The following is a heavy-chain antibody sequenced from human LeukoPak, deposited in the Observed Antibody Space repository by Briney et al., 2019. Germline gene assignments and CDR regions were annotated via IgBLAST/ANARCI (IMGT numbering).Heavy chain of an antibody. CDR3: AKERQTGDYFTSDF. CDR2: ISGSGGST. J-gene: IGHJ4*02. Sequence: QPGGSLRLSCAASGFTFSSFAMSWVRQAPGKGLEWVSTISGSGGSTYYADSVKGQFTISRDNSKSTVYLQMNSLRADDTAVYYCAKERQTGDYFTSDFWGQGTLVTVSS. V-gene: IGHV3-23*01. D-gene: IGHD4-17*01. CDR1: GFTFSSFA.